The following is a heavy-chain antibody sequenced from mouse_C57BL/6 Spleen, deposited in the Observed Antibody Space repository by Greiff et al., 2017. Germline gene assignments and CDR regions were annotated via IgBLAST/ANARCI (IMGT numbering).Heavy chain of an antibody. CDR3: AREGFSY. CDR2: IYPGSGNT. CDR1: GYTFTDYY. J-gene: IGHJ4*01. Sequence: VKLQESGAELVRPGASVKLSCKASGYTFTDYYINWVKQRPGQGLEWIARIYPGSGNTYYNEKFKGKATLTAEKSSSTAYMQLSSLTSEDSAVYFCAREGFSYWGQGTSVTVSS. V-gene: IGHV1-76*01.